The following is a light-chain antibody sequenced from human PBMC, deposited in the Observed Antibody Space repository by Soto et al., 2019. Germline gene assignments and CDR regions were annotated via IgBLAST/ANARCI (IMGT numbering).Light chain of an antibody. CDR2: DVS. CDR3: SSYAGSNIYV. CDR1: SSDVGGHNY. Sequence: QSALTQPPSASGSPGQSVTISCTGTSSDVGGHNYVSWYQQHPGKAPKVMIYDVSKRPSGVPDRFSGSKSGNTASLTVSGLQAEDEADYYCSSYAGSNIYVFGTGTKLTVL. V-gene: IGLV2-8*01. J-gene: IGLJ1*01.